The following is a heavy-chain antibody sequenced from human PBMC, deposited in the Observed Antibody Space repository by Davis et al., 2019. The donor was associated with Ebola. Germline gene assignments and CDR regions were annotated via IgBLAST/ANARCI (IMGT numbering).Heavy chain of an antibody. CDR3: ARYCHYPDCSYFDY. Sequence: PGGSLRLSCAASGLTLTHYGMSWVRQAPGKGLEWVSGISGSGDNTYYTDSVKGRFTIYRDVPKNTLNLQMNSLRAEDTATYYCARYCHYPDCSYFDYWGQGTLVTVSS. D-gene: IGHD2-15*01. J-gene: IGHJ4*02. V-gene: IGHV3-23*01. CDR1: GLTLTHYG. CDR2: ISGSGDNT.